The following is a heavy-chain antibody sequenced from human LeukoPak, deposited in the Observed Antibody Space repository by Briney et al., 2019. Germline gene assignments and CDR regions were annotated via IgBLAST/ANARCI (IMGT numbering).Heavy chain of an antibody. J-gene: IGHJ5*02. CDR2: INHSGST. V-gene: IGHV4-34*01. D-gene: IGHD2-21*02. Sequence: SETLSLTCAVYGGSFSDYYWSWIRQPPGKGLEWIGEINHSGSTNYNPSLKSRVTISVDTSKNQFSLKLSSVTAADTAVYYCARVRYCGGDCSWGQGTLVTVSS. CDR1: GGSFSDYY. CDR3: ARVRYCGGDCS.